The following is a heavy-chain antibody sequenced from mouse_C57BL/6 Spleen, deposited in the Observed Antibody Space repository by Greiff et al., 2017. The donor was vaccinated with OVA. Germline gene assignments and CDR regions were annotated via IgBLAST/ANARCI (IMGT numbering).Heavy chain of an antibody. J-gene: IGHJ2*01. D-gene: IGHD1-1*01. V-gene: IGHV1-15*01. Sequence: QVQLQQSGAELVRPGASVTLSCKASGYTFTDYEMHWVKQTPVHGLEWIGAIDPETGGTAYNQKFKGKAILTADKSSSTAYMELRSLTSEDSAVYYCTRVGITTVVARRLFDYWGQGTTLTVSS. CDR2: IDPETGGT. CDR1: GYTFTDYE. CDR3: TRVGITTVVARRLFDY.